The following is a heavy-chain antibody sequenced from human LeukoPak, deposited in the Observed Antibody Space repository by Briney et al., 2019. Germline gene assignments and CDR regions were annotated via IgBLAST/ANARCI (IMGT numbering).Heavy chain of an antibody. D-gene: IGHD3-10*01. CDR3: ARRGSGSYVLDY. V-gene: IGHV1-46*01. J-gene: IGHJ4*02. Sequence: EASVKVSCKASGYTFTRYYMHWVRQAPGQGLEWMGIINPSDGVIDYAQKFQDRVTMTRDTSTSTVYMELSSLRSEDTVVYYCARRGSGSYVLDYWGQGTLVTVSS. CDR2: INPSDGVI. CDR1: GYTFTRYY.